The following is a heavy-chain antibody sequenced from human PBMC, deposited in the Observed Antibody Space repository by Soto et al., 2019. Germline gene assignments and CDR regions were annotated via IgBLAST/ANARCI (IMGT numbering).Heavy chain of an antibody. V-gene: IGHV1-69*13. CDR1: GGTFRTSA. CDR3: ARDKDRLQLGGNYYFILDV. D-gene: IGHD1-1*01. Sequence: SVKVSCKASGGTFRTSAFSWVRQDPGQGLEWVGGIMPVFRRPKYAQNFQDRVTITADESTSTAYMELNSLRSDDTAVYYCARDKDRLQLGGNYYFILDVWGQGTAVTVSS. CDR2: IMPVFRRP. J-gene: IGHJ6*02.